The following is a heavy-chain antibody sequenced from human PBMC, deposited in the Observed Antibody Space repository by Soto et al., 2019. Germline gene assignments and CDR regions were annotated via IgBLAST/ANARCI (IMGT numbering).Heavy chain of an antibody. D-gene: IGHD1-26*01. CDR2: IVPMLGTP. Sequence: VASVKVSCKASGGTFDNFIMNWVRQTPGRGLEWMGGIVPMLGTPTYAEKFKGRVTISATGSTSTMYMEVTSLRSEDTAIYYCARNGTYSSSLSQYSGMDVWGQGTTVTVSS. V-gene: IGHV1-69*13. CDR1: GGTFDNFI. CDR3: ARNGTYSSSLSQYSGMDV. J-gene: IGHJ6*02.